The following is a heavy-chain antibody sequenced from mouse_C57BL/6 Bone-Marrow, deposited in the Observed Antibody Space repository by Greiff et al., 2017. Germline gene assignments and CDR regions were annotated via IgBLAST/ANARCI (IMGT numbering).Heavy chain of an antibody. J-gene: IGHJ4*01. D-gene: IGHD1-1*01. CDR1: GFTFTDYY. Sequence: EVKLVESGGGLVQPGGSLSLSCAASGFTFTDYYMSWVRQPPGKALEWLGFIRNKANGYTTEYSASVKGRFTISRDNSQSILYLQMNALRAEDSAAYYCARGADYYGSRYVYYAMDYWGQGTSVTVSS. CDR2: IRNKANGYTT. CDR3: ARGADYYGSRYVYYAMDY. V-gene: IGHV7-3*01.